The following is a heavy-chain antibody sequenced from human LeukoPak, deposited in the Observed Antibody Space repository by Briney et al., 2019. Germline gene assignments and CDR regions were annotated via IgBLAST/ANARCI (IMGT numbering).Heavy chain of an antibody. CDR1: GYTFTAYY. Sequence: ASVKVSCKASGYTFTAYYIHWLRQVPGQGPEWMGWIKPDSGSSHYAQKFQGRVTMTRDTSSNSAYMDLTSLKSDDTALYYCARARVPIAVAGLYYFDYWGQGALVTVSS. J-gene: IGHJ4*02. CDR2: IKPDSGSS. CDR3: ARARVPIAVAGLYYFDY. D-gene: IGHD6-19*01. V-gene: IGHV1-2*02.